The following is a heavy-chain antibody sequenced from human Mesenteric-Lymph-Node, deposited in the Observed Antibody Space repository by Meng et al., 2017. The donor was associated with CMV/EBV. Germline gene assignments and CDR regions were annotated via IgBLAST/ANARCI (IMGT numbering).Heavy chain of an antibody. Sequence: ASVKVSCKASGGTFSSYAISWVRQAPGQGLEWMGWINPNSGATNYAQKFQGRVTMTRDTSISTAYMELTRLRSDDTAVYYCARVVYSNYYFDYWGQGTLVTVSS. V-gene: IGHV1-2*02. CDR3: ARVVYSNYYFDY. J-gene: IGHJ4*02. CDR2: INPNSGAT. CDR1: GGTFSSYA. D-gene: IGHD4-11*01.